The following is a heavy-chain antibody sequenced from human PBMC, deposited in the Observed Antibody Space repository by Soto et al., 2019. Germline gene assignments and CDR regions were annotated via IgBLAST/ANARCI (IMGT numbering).Heavy chain of an antibody. Sequence: ASVKVSCKASGGTFSSYTISWVRQAPGQGLEWMGRIIPILGIANYAQKFQGRVTITADKSTSTAYMELSSLRSEDTAVYYCARDHYDILTGYYLDYWGQGTLVTVSS. V-gene: IGHV1-69*04. CDR2: IIPILGIA. CDR3: ARDHYDILTGYYLDY. J-gene: IGHJ4*02. D-gene: IGHD3-9*01. CDR1: GGTFSSYT.